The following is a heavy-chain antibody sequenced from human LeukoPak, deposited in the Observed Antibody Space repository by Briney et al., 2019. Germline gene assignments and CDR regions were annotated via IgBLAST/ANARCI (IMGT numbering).Heavy chain of an antibody. V-gene: IGHV4-59*01. CDR1: GGSISSYY. J-gene: IGHJ5*02. CDR2: IYYNGST. D-gene: IGHD6-19*01. CDR3: ARVGYSSGWYRWFDP. Sequence: SETLSLTCTVSGGSISSYYWSWIRQPPGKGLEWIGYIYYNGSTNYNPSLKSRVTISVDTSKNQFSLKLSSATAADTAVYYCARVGYSSGWYRWFDPWGQGTLVTVSS.